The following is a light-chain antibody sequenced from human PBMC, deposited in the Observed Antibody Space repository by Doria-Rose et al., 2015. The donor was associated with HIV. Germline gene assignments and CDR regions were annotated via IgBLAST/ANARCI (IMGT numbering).Light chain of an antibody. CDR1: QSLLYTSKHY. V-gene: IGKV4-1*01. J-gene: IGKJ3*01. CDR2: WAS. Sequence: TQSPESLGMSLGERATLNCKSNQSLLYTSKHYSAWHQQKPGQPPKLLIYWASTRQSWVPARFSGSGSGTDFTLTISSLEAEDVAVYYCQQYYDTPSFSPGTTVDIK. CDR3: QQYYDTPS.